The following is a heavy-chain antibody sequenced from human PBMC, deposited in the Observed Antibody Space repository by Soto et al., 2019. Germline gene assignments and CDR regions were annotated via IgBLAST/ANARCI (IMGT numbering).Heavy chain of an antibody. J-gene: IGHJ4*02. CDR3: AGDLAAAGRFDC. Sequence: QVQLVQSGAEVKKPGTSVKVSCKASGYTFTNYAFSWVRQAPGQGIEGMGWISAYNGNTNYPQKLQGRVTMTTGTSTSTAYMELRSLRSDDPAVYYCAGDLAAAGRFDCWGQGTRVTVSS. V-gene: IGHV1-18*01. CDR1: GYTFTNYA. D-gene: IGHD6-13*01. CDR2: ISAYNGNT.